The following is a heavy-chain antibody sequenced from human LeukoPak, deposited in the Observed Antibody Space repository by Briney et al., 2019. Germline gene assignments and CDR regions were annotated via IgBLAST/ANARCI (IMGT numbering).Heavy chain of an antibody. J-gene: IGHJ6*03. V-gene: IGHV4-59*01. CDR1: GGSISSYY. CDR2: IYYSGST. Sequence: SETLSLTCTVSGGSISSYYWSWIRQPPGKGLEWIGYIYYSGSTNYNPSLKSRVTISVDTSKNQFSLKLSSVTAADTAVYYCARVPGDYYYYYMDVWGKGTTVTVSS. CDR3: ARVPGDYYYYYMDV.